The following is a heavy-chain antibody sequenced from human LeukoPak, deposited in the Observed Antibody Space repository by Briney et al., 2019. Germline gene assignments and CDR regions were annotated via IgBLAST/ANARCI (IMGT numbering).Heavy chain of an antibody. CDR3: ARTGAVAMTYYYYYGMDV. CDR1: GYTFTSYD. J-gene: IGHJ6*02. Sequence: DSVKLSCKASGYTFTSYDINWVRHATEQGLEWVGSMNPNRGNTGYAQTFQGRVNMTRNTSISTAYMELSSLRSEDTAVYYGARTGAVAMTYYYYYGMDVWGQGTTVTVSS. D-gene: IGHD2-2*01. CDR2: MNPNRGNT. V-gene: IGHV1-8*01.